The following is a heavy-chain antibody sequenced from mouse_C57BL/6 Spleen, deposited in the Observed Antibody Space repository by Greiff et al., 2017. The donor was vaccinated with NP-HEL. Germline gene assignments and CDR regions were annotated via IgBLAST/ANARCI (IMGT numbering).Heavy chain of an antibody. V-gene: IGHV1-82*01. Sequence: QVQLQQSGPELVKPGASVKISCKASGYAFSSSWMNWVKQRPGKGLEWIGRIYPGDGDTNYNGKFKGKATLTADKSSSTAYMQLSSLTSEDSAVYFCARGTGTKYFDYWGQGTTLTVSS. CDR2: IYPGDGDT. CDR1: GYAFSSSW. J-gene: IGHJ2*01. CDR3: ARGTGTKYFDY. D-gene: IGHD4-1*01.